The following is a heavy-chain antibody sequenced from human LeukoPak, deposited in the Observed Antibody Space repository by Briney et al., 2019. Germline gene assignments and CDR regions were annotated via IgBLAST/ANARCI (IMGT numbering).Heavy chain of an antibody. V-gene: IGHV3-48*01. D-gene: IGHD2-8*01. J-gene: IGHJ5*02. CDR2: IRPNDGTT. CDR1: GFTFSNYG. CDR3: VRGQTNLDNWFDP. Sequence: GGFLRLSCEASGFTFSNYGMNWVRQAPGKGLEWVSYIRPNDGTTHYADSVKGRFTISRDNAKNSLSLQMTSLRVDDSAVYYCVRGQTNLDNWFDPWGQGTLVIVSS.